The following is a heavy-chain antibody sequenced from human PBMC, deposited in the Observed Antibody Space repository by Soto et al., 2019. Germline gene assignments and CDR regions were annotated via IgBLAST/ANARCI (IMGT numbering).Heavy chain of an antibody. J-gene: IGHJ4*02. V-gene: IGHV4-59*08. CDR1: GGSISSYY. D-gene: IGHD4-4*01. CDR2: IYYSGST. Sequence: PSETLSLTCTVSGGSISSYYWSWIRQPPGKGLEWIGYIYYSGSTNYNPSLKSRVTISVDTSKNQFSLKLSSVTAADTAVYYCAGTTTAPLDYRGQGTLVTVSS. CDR3: AGTTTAPLDY.